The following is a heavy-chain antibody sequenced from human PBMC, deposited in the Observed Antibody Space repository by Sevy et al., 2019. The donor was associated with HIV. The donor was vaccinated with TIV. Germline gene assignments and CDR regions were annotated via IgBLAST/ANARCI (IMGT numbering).Heavy chain of an antibody. CDR3: ARHPPGCGYSYRLGYFEY. V-gene: IGHV4-39*01. Sequence: SETLSLTCTVSGGSISSSSFYWGWIRQPPGKGLEWIGSIYYSGSTYYKPSLKSRVTLSVDTSKNQFSLKLSSVTAADTAVYYCARHPPGCGYSYRLGYFEYWGQGTLVTVSS. CDR1: GGSISSSSFY. D-gene: IGHD5-18*01. J-gene: IGHJ4*02. CDR2: IYYSGST.